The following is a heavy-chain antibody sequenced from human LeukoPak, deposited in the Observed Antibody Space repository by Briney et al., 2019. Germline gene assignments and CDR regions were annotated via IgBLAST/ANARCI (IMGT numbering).Heavy chain of an antibody. Sequence: ALVKVSCKASGGTFISYAISWVRQAPGQGLEWMGGIIPIFGTANYAQKFQGRVTITADESTSTAYMELSSLRSEDTAVYYCATSYGDYPFYYGMDVWGQGTTVTVSS. CDR1: GGTFISYA. D-gene: IGHD4-17*01. CDR2: IIPIFGTA. J-gene: IGHJ6*02. CDR3: ATSYGDYPFYYGMDV. V-gene: IGHV1-69*13.